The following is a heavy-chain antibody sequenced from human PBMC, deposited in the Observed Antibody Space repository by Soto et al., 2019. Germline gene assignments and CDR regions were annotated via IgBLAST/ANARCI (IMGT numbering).Heavy chain of an antibody. J-gene: IGHJ4*02. V-gene: IGHV3-23*01. CDR2: ISDRPTGHT. Sequence: GGSLRLSCVASGFTFSHYTLNWVRRAPGKGLEWVSTISDRPTGHTHYAESVRGRFTISRDDSRDTVFLQMDSLRAEDTAVYYCTTRMTANFDYWGQGVLVTVSS. CDR3: TTRMTANFDY. D-gene: IGHD2-21*02. CDR1: GFTFSHYT.